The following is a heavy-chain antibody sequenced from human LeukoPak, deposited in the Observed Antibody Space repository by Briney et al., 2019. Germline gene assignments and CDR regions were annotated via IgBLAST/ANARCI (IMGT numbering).Heavy chain of an antibody. J-gene: IGHJ3*02. Sequence: GGSLRLTCAASGFTFSSYEMNWVRQAPGKGLEWVSYISTSGSTKYYADSVKGRFTISRDNAKNSLYLQMNSLRAEDTAVYYCARDRDPGYNDSSGYRRVNAFDIWGQRTMVTVSS. V-gene: IGHV3-48*03. CDR3: ARDRDPGYNDSSGYRRVNAFDI. CDR1: GFTFSSYE. CDR2: ISTSGSTK. D-gene: IGHD3-22*01.